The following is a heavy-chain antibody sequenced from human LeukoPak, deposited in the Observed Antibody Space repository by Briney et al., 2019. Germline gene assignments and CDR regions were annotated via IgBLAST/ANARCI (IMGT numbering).Heavy chain of an antibody. V-gene: IGHV3-74*01. CDR1: GFTFSSYW. CDR2: INSDGSST. D-gene: IGHD3-16*01. CDR3: ASWQWLRF. J-gene: IGHJ4*02. Sequence: GGSLRLSCAASGFTFSSYWMHWVRQAPGEGLVWVSRINSDGSSTSYVDSVKGRFTISRDNAKNTLYLQMNSLRAEDTAVYYCASWQWLRFWGQGTLVTVSS.